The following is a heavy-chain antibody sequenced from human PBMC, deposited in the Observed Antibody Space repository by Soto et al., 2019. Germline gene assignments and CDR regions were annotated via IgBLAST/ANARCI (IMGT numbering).Heavy chain of an antibody. D-gene: IGHD3-16*01. J-gene: IGHJ4*02. CDR2: INDSGST. V-gene: IGHV4-34*01. CDR3: QGGDF. Sequence: SETLSLTCAVSGGSFRGYFWSWIRQSPDKGLEWTGEINDSGSTYYNPSFKSRLTISVDTSTSQISLRLTSVTAADSAVYYCQGGDFWGQGTRVTVSS. CDR1: GGSFRGYF.